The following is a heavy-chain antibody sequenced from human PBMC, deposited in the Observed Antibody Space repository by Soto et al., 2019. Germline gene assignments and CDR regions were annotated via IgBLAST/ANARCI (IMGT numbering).Heavy chain of an antibody. Sequence: PGESLKISCKGSGYSFTSYWIGWVRQMPGKGLEWMGIIYPGDSDTRYSPSFQGQVTISADKSINTAYLQWSSLKASDTAMYYCARLSCSSTSWYQAYYYYYGMDVWGQGTTVTVSS. J-gene: IGHJ6*02. CDR3: ARLSCSSTSWYQAYYYYYGMDV. D-gene: IGHD2-2*01. CDR2: IYPGDSDT. CDR1: GYSFTSYW. V-gene: IGHV5-51*01.